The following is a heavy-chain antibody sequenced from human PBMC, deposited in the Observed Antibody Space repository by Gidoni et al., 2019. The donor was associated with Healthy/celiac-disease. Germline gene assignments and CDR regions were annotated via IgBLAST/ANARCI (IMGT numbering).Heavy chain of an antibody. Sequence: QLQLQESGPGPVKPSETLSLTCTDPGGSSSSSSYYWGWIRQPPGKGLEWIGGIYYSGSTYYHPSLQSRVTISVHTSKNQFSLKLTSVTAADTAVYYCARDRSSSWFPFDYWGQGTLVTVSS. V-gene: IGHV4-39*07. CDR3: ARDRSSSWFPFDY. D-gene: IGHD6-13*01. CDR1: GGSSSSSSYY. CDR2: IYYSGST. J-gene: IGHJ4*02.